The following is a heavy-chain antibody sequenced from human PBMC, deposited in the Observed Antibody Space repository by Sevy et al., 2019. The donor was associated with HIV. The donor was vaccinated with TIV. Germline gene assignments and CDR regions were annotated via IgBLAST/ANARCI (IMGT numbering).Heavy chain of an antibody. CDR2: INPHIDGT. J-gene: IGHJ4*02. CDR1: GYTFTDYY. D-gene: IGHD2-2*01. CDR3: ARGDSLVVPPATVDY. Sequence: ASVKVSCKASGYTFTDYYIHWVRQAPGQGLEWMGWINPHIDGTNFAQKFQGRVTMTRDTSISTAYLDLSRLRSDDTAIYYCARGDSLVVPPATVDYWGQGTLVTVSS. V-gene: IGHV1-2*02.